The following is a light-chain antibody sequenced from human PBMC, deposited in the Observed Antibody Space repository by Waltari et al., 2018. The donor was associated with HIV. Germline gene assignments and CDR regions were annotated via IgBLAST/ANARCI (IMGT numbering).Light chain of an antibody. CDR1: QGIANN. CDR2: GSS. J-gene: IGKJ2*01. Sequence: AIQMTQSPSSLSASVGDRVTVSCRASQGIANNLSWYQHKPGKAPRLLIYGSSTLQSGVSARFSGVGSDTHFTLTISGLQPEDFATYYCLQDYIFPYTFGQGATLEI. CDR3: LQDYIFPYT. V-gene: IGKV1-6*01.